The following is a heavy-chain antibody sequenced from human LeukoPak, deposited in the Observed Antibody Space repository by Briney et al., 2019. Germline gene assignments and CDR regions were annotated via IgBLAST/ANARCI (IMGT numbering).Heavy chain of an antibody. Sequence: GGALRLSCAASGFIFSNYNINWVRQAPGKGLEWVSSISCSSSHIHYADSVKGRFTISRDNSKNTLYLQMSSLRVEDTAVCYCAWGSFSSLPGPHHGMDVWGQGTTATVSS. CDR2: ISCSSSHI. CDR3: AWGSFSSLPGPHHGMDV. V-gene: IGHV3-21*01. D-gene: IGHD6-13*01. CDR1: GFIFSNYN. J-gene: IGHJ6*02.